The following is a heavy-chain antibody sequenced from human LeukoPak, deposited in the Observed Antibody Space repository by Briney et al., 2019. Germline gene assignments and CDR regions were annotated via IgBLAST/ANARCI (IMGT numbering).Heavy chain of an antibody. V-gene: IGHV3-23*01. Sequence: GGSLRLSCAASGFTFSSYAMSWVRQAPGKGLEWVSAISGSGGSTYYADSVKGRFTISRDNSKNTLYLQMNSLRAEDTAVYYCARHPRHVGNSLFDYWGQGTLVTVSS. CDR1: GFTFSSYA. D-gene: IGHD4-23*01. J-gene: IGHJ4*02. CDR3: ARHPRHVGNSLFDY. CDR2: ISGSGGST.